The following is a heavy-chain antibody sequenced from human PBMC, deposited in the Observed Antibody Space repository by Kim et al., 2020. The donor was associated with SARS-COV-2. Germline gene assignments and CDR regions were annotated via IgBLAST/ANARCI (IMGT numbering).Heavy chain of an antibody. J-gene: IGHJ4*02. CDR2: IYYSGST. Sequence: SETLSLTCTVSGGSISSSSYYWGWIRQPPGKGLEWIGSIYYSGSTYYNPSLKSRVTISVDTSKNQFSLKLSSVTAADTAVYYCARLTEEELLDYWGQGTLVTVSS. D-gene: IGHD3-10*01. V-gene: IGHV4-39*01. CDR1: GGSISSSSYY. CDR3: ARLTEEELLDY.